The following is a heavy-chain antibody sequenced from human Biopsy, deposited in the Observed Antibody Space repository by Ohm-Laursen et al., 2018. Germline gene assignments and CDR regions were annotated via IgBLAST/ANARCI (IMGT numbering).Heavy chain of an antibody. CDR2: FAPENGKT. CDR3: AADINVWNVNY. D-gene: IGHD1-1*01. J-gene: IGHJ4*02. CDR1: GYTLNELS. V-gene: IGHV1-24*01. Sequence: ASVKVSCKVSGYTLNELSMHWVRQVPGKGLEWMGGFAPENGKTVYAQNFQARVSLTEDTSTDTAYMELRSLRSEDTAVYYCAADINVWNVNYWGQGTQVTVSP.